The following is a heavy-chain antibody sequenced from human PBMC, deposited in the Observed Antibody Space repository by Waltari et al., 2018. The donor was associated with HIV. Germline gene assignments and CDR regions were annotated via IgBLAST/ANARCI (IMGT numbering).Heavy chain of an antibody. CDR3: ARSPYDIYGDYDLCDY. J-gene: IGHJ4*02. D-gene: IGHD4-17*01. V-gene: IGHV3-7*01. CDR2: IKQDGSEK. Sequence: EVQLVESGGGLVQPGGSLGLSCAASGFTFSSYWMSWVRQAPGKGLEWVANIKQDGSEKYYVDSVKGRFTISRDNAKNSLYLQMNSLRAEDTTVYYCARSPYDIYGDYDLCDYWGQGTLVTVSS. CDR1: GFTFSSYW.